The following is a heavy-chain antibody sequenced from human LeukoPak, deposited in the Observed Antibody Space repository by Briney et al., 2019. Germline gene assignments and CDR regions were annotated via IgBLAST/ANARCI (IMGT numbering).Heavy chain of an antibody. CDR2: ISPHNGNT. Sequence: ASVNVSCKASDYPFVTYGISWLRQAPGQGLAWMGWISPHNGNTKYAQNFQGRVTMTTDTSTRTAYMELRSLRSEDTAVYYCARNGDYDIWGQGTLVTVSS. V-gene: IGHV1-18*01. CDR3: ARNGDYDI. J-gene: IGHJ4*02. D-gene: IGHD4-17*01. CDR1: DYPFVTYG.